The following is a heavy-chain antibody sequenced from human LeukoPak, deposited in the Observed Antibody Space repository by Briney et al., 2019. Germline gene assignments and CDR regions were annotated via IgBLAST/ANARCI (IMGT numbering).Heavy chain of an antibody. CDR2: ISGSGGST. Sequence: GGSLRLSCAASGFTFSSYSMNWVRQAPGKGLEWVSAISGSGGSTYYADSVKGRFTISRDNSKNTLYLQMNSLRVEDTAVYYCAKDLGSYYDSSGYYMVGFDYWGQGTLVTVSS. J-gene: IGHJ4*02. CDR1: GFTFSSYS. CDR3: AKDLGSYYDSSGYYMVGFDY. D-gene: IGHD3-22*01. V-gene: IGHV3-23*01.